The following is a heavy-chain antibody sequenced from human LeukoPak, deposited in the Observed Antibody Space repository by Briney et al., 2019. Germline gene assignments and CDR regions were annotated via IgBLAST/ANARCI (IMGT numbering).Heavy chain of an antibody. Sequence: SQTLSLTCAVSGGSLSSGGYAWSWLRQQPGRGREWIGYIDHSGSTYYNPSLTSRVTISVDRSKHQFSLKLSSVTAADTAVYYCTRPHKDYYGSGSYHFDYWGQGTLVTVSS. CDR2: IDHSGST. D-gene: IGHD3-10*01. CDR1: GGSLSSGGYA. V-gene: IGHV4-30-2*01. CDR3: TRPHKDYYGSGSYHFDY. J-gene: IGHJ4*02.